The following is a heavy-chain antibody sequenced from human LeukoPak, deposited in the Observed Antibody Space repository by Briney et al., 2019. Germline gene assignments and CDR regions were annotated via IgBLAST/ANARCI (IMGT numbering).Heavy chain of an antibody. J-gene: IGHJ4*02. CDR1: GFTFSDYY. CDR3: ARGRLRYFDWLSPLDY. V-gene: IGHV3-11*04. CDR2: ISNSGSTI. Sequence: GGSLRLSCAASGFTFSDYYMSWIRQAPGKGLEWVSIISNSGSTIYYADSVKGRFTISRDNAKNSVYLQMNSLRVEDTALYYCARGRLRYFDWLSPLDYWGQGTLVTVSS. D-gene: IGHD3-9*01.